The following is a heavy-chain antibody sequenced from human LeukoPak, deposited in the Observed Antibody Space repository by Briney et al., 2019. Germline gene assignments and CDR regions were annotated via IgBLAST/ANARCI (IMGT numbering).Heavy chain of an antibody. V-gene: IGHV6-1*01. D-gene: IGHD1-26*01. Sequence: SQTLSLTCAISGDSVSSNSAAWNWIRQSPSRGLEWLGRTYYRSKWYNDYAVSVKSRITINPDTSKNQFSLQLNSVTPEDTAVYYCARDLAVGATTRNDAFDIWGQGTMVTASS. J-gene: IGHJ3*02. CDR1: GDSVSSNSAA. CDR2: TYYRSKWYN. CDR3: ARDLAVGATTRNDAFDI.